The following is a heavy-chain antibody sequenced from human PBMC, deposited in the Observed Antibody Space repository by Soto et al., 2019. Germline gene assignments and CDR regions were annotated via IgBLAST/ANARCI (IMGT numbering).Heavy chain of an antibody. V-gene: IGHV3-23*01. CDR1: GFTFSSYA. CDR2: ISGGGVNT. Sequence: GGSLRLSCAASGFTFSSYAMTWVRQAPGKGLEWVSVISGGGVNTYYADSVKGRFTISRDNSKNTLNLQMNSLRAEDTAVYYCAKGAVTTNSIFDYWGQGTMVTV. J-gene: IGHJ4*02. CDR3: AKGAVTTNSIFDY. D-gene: IGHD4-17*01.